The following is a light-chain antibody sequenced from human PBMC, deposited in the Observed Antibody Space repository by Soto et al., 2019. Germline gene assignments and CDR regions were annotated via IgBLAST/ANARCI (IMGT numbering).Light chain of an antibody. CDR2: EVS. CDR1: SSDVGAYDY. CDR3: SSYTTSSTRV. Sequence: QSVLTQAASVSGSAGHAITISCTGTSSDVGAYDYVSWYQQHPDKAPKLMIYEVSYRPSGVSNRFSGSKSVNTATLTISGLQAEDEADYYCSSYTTSSTRVFGTGTKVTVL. J-gene: IGLJ1*01. V-gene: IGLV2-14*03.